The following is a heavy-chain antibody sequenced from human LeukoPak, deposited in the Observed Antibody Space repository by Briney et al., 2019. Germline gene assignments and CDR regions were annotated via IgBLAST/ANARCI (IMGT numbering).Heavy chain of an antibody. Sequence: GESLRLSCVASGFSFSLYSMKWVRQAPGKGLEWVSYISDTSAMYYADSVRGRFTISRDNAKNSLFLQMNSLRVEDTGVYYCVRDGGYSGYDADCWGQGTLVTVSS. D-gene: IGHD5-12*01. J-gene: IGHJ4*02. CDR1: GFSFSLYS. CDR3: VRDGGYSGYDADC. V-gene: IGHV3-48*01. CDR2: ISDTSAM.